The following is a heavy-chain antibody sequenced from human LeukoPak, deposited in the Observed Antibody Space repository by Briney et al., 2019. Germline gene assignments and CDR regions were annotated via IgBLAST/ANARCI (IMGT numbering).Heavy chain of an antibody. J-gene: IGHJ6*03. CDR3: CLSSSSSNYYYYVDV. V-gene: IGHV4-34*01. D-gene: IGHD6-6*01. CDR1: GGSFSGYY. CDR2: INHSGST. Sequence: SETLSLTCAVYGGSFSGYYWSWIRQPPGKGLEWIGEINHSGSTNYNPSLKSRVTISVDTSKNQFSLKLSSVTAADTAVYYCCLSSSSSNYYYYVDVWGKGTTVTVSS.